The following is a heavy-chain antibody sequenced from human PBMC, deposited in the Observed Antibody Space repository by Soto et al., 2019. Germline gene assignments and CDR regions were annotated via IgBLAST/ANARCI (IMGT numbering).Heavy chain of an antibody. CDR1: GYTFISHS. CDR2: ISAYNGNT. CDR3: ARGAFCGGAPGCRDMDV. J-gene: IGHJ6*02. V-gene: IGHV1-18*01. Sequence: QIQLVQSGGEVKKPGASVKVSCRSSGYTFISHSITRVRQAPGQGLEWMGRISAYNGNTNYAQKLQGRVTMSTDASTNTAYMELRSLRSDDTAVYYCARGAFCGGAPGCRDMDVWGQGTTVTVSS. D-gene: IGHD2-21*01.